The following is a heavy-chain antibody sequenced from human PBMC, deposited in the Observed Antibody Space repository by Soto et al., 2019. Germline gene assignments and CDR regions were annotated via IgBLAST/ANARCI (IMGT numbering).Heavy chain of an antibody. J-gene: IGHJ4*02. V-gene: IGHV3-11*06. Sequence: GGSLRLSCAASGFTFSDYYMSWIRQAPGKGLEWVSYISSISSYTNYADSVKGRFTISRDNAKNSLYLQMNSLRAEDTAVYYCARVSLPRYYYDSSGYNDYWGQGTLVTVSS. CDR1: GFTFSDYY. D-gene: IGHD3-22*01. CDR3: ARVSLPRYYYDSSGYNDY. CDR2: ISSISSYT.